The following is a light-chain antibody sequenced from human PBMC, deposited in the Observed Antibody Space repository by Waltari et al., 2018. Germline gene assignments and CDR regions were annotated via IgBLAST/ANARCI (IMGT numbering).Light chain of an antibody. J-gene: IGLJ2*01. V-gene: IGLV2-11*01. CDR3: CSYAGTYSLI. CDR2: DVS. Sequence: SALTQPRPVSGSPGLPVTISCTGTSSDVGGYDHVSCYQTHPGKAPKLMLHDVSRRPSGVPDRFSGSKSGNTASLTIFGLQAEDEADYYCCSYAGTYSLIFGGGTKVIVL. CDR1: SSDVGGYDH.